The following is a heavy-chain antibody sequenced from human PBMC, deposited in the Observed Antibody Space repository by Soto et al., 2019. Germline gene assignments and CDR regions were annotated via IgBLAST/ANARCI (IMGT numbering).Heavy chain of an antibody. V-gene: IGHV4-31*03. J-gene: IGHJ6*02. Sequence: SETLSLTCTVSGGSISSGGYYWSWIRQHPGKGLEWIGYIYYSGSTYYNPSLKSRVTISVDTSKNQFSLKLSSVTAADTAVYYCAGGRWDYYYGMDVWGQGTTVTVSS. CDR2: IYYSGST. CDR1: GGSISSGGYY. CDR3: AGGRWDYYYGMDV. D-gene: IGHD2-15*01.